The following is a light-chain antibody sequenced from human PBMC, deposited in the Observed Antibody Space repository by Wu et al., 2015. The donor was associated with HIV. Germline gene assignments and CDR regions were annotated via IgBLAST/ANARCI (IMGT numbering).Light chain of an antibody. J-gene: IGKJ3*01. CDR3: QHRNNWPFT. V-gene: IGKV3-15*01. CDR1: QSVSDN. Sequence: EIVMTQSPASLSVSPGERVTLSCRASQSVSDNLAWYQHKPGQAPRLLIYGASTRATDIPPRFSGRGSDTEFTLSISSLEPEDFAIYYCQHRNNWPFTFGPGTKVDLK. CDR2: GAS.